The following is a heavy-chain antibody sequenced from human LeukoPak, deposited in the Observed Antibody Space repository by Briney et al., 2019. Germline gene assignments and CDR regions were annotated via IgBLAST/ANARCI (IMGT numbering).Heavy chain of an antibody. CDR3: ARLKTWGGTQPYDY. Sequence: SETLSLTCTVSGGSISSSSFYWGWIRQPPGKGLEWIGSISYSGSTYYNPSLKSRVTISVDTSKNQFSLKLSSVTAADTAVYYCARLKTWGGTQPYDYWGQGTLVTVSS. D-gene: IGHD2-21*01. CDR1: GGSISSSSFY. CDR2: ISYSGST. V-gene: IGHV4-39*07. J-gene: IGHJ4*02.